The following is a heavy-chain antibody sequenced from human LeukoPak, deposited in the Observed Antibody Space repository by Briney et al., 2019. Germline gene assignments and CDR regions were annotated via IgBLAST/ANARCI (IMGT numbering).Heavy chain of an antibody. CDR2: IYYGGST. V-gene: IGHV4-31*03. CDR3: ARASSLWFGELSGAFDI. CDR1: GGCIRRGGYQ. D-gene: IGHD3-10*01. J-gene: IGHJ3*02. Sequence: SETLSLTYPVSGGCIRRGGYQGRGMPWPPGKALEWIGYIYYGGSTYNTSSINSGVTLLVDTYKNQFSLKRSSVTAAEAAVYYCARASSLWFGELSGAFDIWGQGTMVTVSS.